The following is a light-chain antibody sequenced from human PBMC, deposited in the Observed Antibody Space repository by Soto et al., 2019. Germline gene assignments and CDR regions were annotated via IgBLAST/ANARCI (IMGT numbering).Light chain of an antibody. CDR3: QQYHSSPYT. CDR2: WAS. Sequence: DIVMTQSPDSLAVSLGERATINCKSSQGVSYNSDNKYYLNWYQQKPGQPPKLLIYWASTRESGVPDRFSGSGSGTDFTLAISSLQAEDVAVYYCQQYHSSPYTFGQGTKVEIK. V-gene: IGKV4-1*01. J-gene: IGKJ2*01. CDR1: QGVSYNSDNKYY.